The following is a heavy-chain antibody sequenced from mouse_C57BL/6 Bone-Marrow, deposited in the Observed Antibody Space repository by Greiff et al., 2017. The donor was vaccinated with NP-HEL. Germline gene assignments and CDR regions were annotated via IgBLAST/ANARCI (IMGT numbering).Heavy chain of an antibody. CDR3: TYYLYAMDY. V-gene: IGHV14-4*01. CDR1: GFNIKDDY. CDR2: IDPENGDT. J-gene: IGHJ4*01. Sequence: EVQLVESGAELVRPGASVKLSCTASGFNIKDDYMYWVKQRPEQGLEWIGWIDPENGDTEYASKFQGKATITADTSSNTAYLQLSSLTSEDTAVYYCTYYLYAMDYWDQGTSVTVSS. D-gene: IGHD1-1*01.